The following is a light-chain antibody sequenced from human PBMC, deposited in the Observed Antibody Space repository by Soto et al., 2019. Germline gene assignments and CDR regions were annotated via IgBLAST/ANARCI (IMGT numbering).Light chain of an antibody. CDR3: QQYGSSPHT. CDR1: QSVSSSY. Sequence: EIVLTQSPGTLSLSPGERATLSCRASQSVSSSYLAWYQQKPGQAPRLLIYGASRRATGIPDRFIGSGSGTDFTLTISRLEPEDFAVYYCQQYGSSPHTFGQGTKVDIK. CDR2: GAS. J-gene: IGKJ1*01. V-gene: IGKV3-20*01.